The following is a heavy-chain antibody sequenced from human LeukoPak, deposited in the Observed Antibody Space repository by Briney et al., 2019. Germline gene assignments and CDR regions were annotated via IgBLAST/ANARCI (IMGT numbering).Heavy chain of an antibody. CDR2: INGNGGGS. CDR3: VKGGTAHRVGWTH. Sequence: TGGSLRLSCAASGFTFSDHAMSWVRQAPAKGLEWVSSINGNGGGSYYIDSVKGRFTVSRDNSENALYLQMNNLRTEDTAVYFCVKGGTAHRVGWTHWGQGSLVTVFS. J-gene: IGHJ4*02. CDR1: GFTFSDHA. V-gene: IGHV3-23*01. D-gene: IGHD1-7*01.